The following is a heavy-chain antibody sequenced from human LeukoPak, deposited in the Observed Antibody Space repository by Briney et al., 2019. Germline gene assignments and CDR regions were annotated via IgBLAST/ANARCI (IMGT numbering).Heavy chain of an antibody. Sequence: SETLSLTCTVSGGSISRYDWSWIRQFAGKGLEWIGRIHSSGSTNYNPSLKSRVTMSVDTSKNQFSLKLSSVTAADTAVFYCAREDDSGYYVGGYYFDYWGQGILVTVSS. D-gene: IGHD3-22*01. CDR1: GGSISRYD. V-gene: IGHV4-4*07. J-gene: IGHJ4*02. CDR3: AREDDSGYYVGGYYFDY. CDR2: IHSSGST.